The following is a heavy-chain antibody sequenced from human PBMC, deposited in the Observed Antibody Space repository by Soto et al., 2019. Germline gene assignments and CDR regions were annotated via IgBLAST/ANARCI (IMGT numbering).Heavy chain of an antibody. Sequence: SETLSLTCTVSGGSISSYYWSWIRQPPGKGLEWIGYIYYSGSTNYNPSLKSRVTISVDTSKNQFSLKLSSVTAADTAVYYCARHPNSYYDFWSGTRDYYYYYMEVWGKGTTVTVSS. CDR2: IYYSGST. D-gene: IGHD3-3*01. CDR1: GGSISSYY. J-gene: IGHJ6*03. CDR3: ARHPNSYYDFWSGTRDYYYYYMEV. V-gene: IGHV4-59*08.